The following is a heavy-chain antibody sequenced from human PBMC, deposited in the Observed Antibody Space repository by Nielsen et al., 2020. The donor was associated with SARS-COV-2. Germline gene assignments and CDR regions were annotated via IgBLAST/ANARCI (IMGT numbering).Heavy chain of an antibody. Sequence: GGSLRLSCVVSGFSFSDNYMSWIRQAPGKGLEWISYISASGSYTNYADSVKGRFTISRDDSRNALYLQMNSLRADDTAVYYCAKTGNACRGGVCYGVEYFQEWGQGTPVTVSS. CDR2: ISASGSYT. V-gene: IGHV3-11*06. D-gene: IGHD1-14*01. J-gene: IGHJ1*01. CDR3: AKTGNACRGGVCYGVEYFQE. CDR1: GFSFSDNY.